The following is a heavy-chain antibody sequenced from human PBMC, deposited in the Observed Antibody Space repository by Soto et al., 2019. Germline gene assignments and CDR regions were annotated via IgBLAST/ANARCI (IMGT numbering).Heavy chain of an antibody. CDR2: IYYSGST. Sequence: SETLSLTCTVSGGSISSYYWSWIRQPPGKGLEWIGYIYYSGSTNYNPSLKSRVTISVDTSKNQFSLKLSSVTAADTAVYYCAGILYYGDYYFDYWGQGTLVTVSS. CDR1: GGSISSYY. J-gene: IGHJ4*02. V-gene: IGHV4-59*01. CDR3: AGILYYGDYYFDY. D-gene: IGHD4-17*01.